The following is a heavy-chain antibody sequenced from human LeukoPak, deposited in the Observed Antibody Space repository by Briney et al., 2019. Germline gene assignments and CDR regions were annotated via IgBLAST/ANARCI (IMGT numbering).Heavy chain of an antibody. Sequence: PGGSLRLSCAASGFTFSSYGMHWVRQAPGKGLEWVAFIRYDGSNKYYADSVKGRFTISRDNSKNTLYLQMNSLRAEDTALYYCARDMGGYCTNGVCYRVDAFDIWGQGTMVTVSS. CDR2: IRYDGSNK. J-gene: IGHJ3*02. CDR3: ARDMGGYCTNGVCYRVDAFDI. CDR1: GFTFSSYG. D-gene: IGHD2-8*01. V-gene: IGHV3-30*02.